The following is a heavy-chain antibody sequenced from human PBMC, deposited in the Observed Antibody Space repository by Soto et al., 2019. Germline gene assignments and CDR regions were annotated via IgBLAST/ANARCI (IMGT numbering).Heavy chain of an antibody. CDR3: ARHPSDFWFDP. J-gene: IGHJ5*02. D-gene: IGHD2-21*02. CDR1: GGSMNNYY. Sequence: SETLSLTCSVSGGSMNNYYWSWIRQPPGKGLEWIGYIYYSGSTNYNPSLKSRVTISVDTSKNQFSLKLSSVTAADTAVYYCARHPSDFWFDPWGQGTLVTVSS. V-gene: IGHV4-59*08. CDR2: IYYSGST.